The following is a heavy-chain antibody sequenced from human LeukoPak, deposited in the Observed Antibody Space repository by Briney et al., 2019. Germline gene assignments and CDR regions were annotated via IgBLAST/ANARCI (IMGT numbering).Heavy chain of an antibody. J-gene: IGHJ4*02. CDR3: ARGGSDTAMAHDY. CDR1: GFTFSSYV. D-gene: IGHD5-18*01. V-gene: IGHV3-23*01. CDR2: ISGSGGST. Sequence: GGSLRLSCAVTGFTFSSYVMSWVRQAPGKGLEWVSSISGSGGSTYYADSVKGRFTISRDDAKNTLYLQVNSLRAEDTAVYFCARGGSDTAMAHDYWGQGTLVTVSS.